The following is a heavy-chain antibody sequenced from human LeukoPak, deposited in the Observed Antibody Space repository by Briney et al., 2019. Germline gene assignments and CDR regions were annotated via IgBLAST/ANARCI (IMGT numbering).Heavy chain of an antibody. CDR2: IRSSGSTI. Sequence: GGSLRLSCAASGFTFSDYYMSWIRQAPGKGLEWVSYIRSSGSTIYYADSVKGRFTISRDNAKNSLYLQMNSLRAEDTAVYYCAGEVRDCSGGSCYHTDDYWGQGTLVTVSS. CDR3: AGEVRDCSGGSCYHTDDY. CDR1: GFTFSDYY. D-gene: IGHD2-15*01. V-gene: IGHV3-11*04. J-gene: IGHJ4*02.